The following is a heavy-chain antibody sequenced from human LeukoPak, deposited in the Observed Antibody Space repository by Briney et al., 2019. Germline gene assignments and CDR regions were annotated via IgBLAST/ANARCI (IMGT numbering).Heavy chain of an antibody. J-gene: IGHJ4*02. Sequence: QPGGSLRLSCAASGFTFSSYSMNWVRQAPGKGLEWVAVISYDGSNKYYADSVKGRFTISRDNSKNTLYLQMNSLRAEDTAVYYCARDHYTGGTNPHIDYWGQGTLVTVSS. V-gene: IGHV3-30*03. CDR3: ARDHYTGGTNPHIDY. CDR2: ISYDGSNK. D-gene: IGHD2-8*01. CDR1: GFTFSSYS.